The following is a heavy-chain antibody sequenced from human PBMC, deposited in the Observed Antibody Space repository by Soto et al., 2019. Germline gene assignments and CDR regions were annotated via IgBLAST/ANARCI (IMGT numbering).Heavy chain of an antibody. CDR2: IYYSGST. CDR1: GGSISSGGYY. V-gene: IGHV4-31*03. D-gene: IGHD5-12*01. Sequence: QVQLQESGPGLVKPSQTLSLTCTVSGGSISSGGYYWSWIRQHPGKGLEWIGYIYYSGSTYYNPSLKSRVTISVDTSKNQFSLKLSSVTAADTVVYYCARVGYSGYDSIFGDYWGQGTLVTVSS. CDR3: ARVGYSGYDSIFGDY. J-gene: IGHJ4*02.